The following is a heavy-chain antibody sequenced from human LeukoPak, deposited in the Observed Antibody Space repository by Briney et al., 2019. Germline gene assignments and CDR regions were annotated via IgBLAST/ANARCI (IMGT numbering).Heavy chain of an antibody. CDR2: ISAYNGNT. D-gene: IGHD3-10*01. CDR3: ARGLRGVIPDAFDI. V-gene: IGHV1-18*01. CDR1: GYTFTSYG. Sequence: ASVKVSCKASGYTFTSYGISWVRQAPGQGLEWMGWISAYNGNTNHAQKLQGRVTMTTDTSTSTAYMELRSLRSDDTAVYYCARGLRGVIPDAFDIWGQGTMVTVSS. J-gene: IGHJ3*02.